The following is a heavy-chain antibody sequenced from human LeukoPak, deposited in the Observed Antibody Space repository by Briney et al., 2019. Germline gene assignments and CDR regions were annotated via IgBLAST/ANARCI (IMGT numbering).Heavy chain of an antibody. J-gene: IGHJ4*02. Sequence: GGSLRLSCAASGFTFSSYAMSWVRQAPGKGLEWVSAISGSGGSTYYADSVKGRFTISRDNSKNTLYLQMNSLRAEDTAVYYCEKVLDGSGSRYFDYWGQGTLVTVSS. CDR1: GFTFSSYA. CDR3: EKVLDGSGSRYFDY. CDR2: ISGSGGST. V-gene: IGHV3-23*01. D-gene: IGHD3-10*01.